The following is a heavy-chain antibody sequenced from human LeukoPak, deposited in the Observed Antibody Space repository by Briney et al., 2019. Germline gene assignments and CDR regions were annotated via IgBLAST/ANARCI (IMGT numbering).Heavy chain of an antibody. J-gene: IGHJ4*02. D-gene: IGHD6-13*01. CDR2: INPSGGST. V-gene: IGHV1-46*01. CDR1: GYTFTSYG. CDR3: ARAISGIAAAHH. Sequence: ASVKVSCKASGYTFTSYGISWVRQAPGQGLEWMGIINPSGGSTSYAQKFQGRVTMTRDTSTSTVYMELSSLRSEDTAVYYCARAISGIAAAHHWGQGTLVTVSS.